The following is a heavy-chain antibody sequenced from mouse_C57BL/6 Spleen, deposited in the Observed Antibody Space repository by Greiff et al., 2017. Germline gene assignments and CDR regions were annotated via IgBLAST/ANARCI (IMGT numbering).Heavy chain of an antibody. V-gene: IGHV1-76*01. CDR2: IYPGSGNT. CDR1: GYTFTDYY. Sequence: VKLMESGAELVRPGASVKLSCKASGYTFTDYYINWVKQRPGQGLEWIARIYPGSGNTYYNEKFKGKATLTAEKSSSTAYMQLSSLTSEDSAVYFCARGPHYYGSSYYAMDYWGQGTSVTVSS. J-gene: IGHJ4*01. CDR3: ARGPHYYGSSYYAMDY. D-gene: IGHD1-1*01.